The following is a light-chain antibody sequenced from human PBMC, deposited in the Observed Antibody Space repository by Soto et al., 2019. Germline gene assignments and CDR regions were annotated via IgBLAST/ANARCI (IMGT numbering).Light chain of an antibody. V-gene: IGLV2-14*01. CDR3: SSYTSSIDYV. J-gene: IGLJ1*01. CDR2: DVS. Sequence: QSVLTQPASVSGSPGQSITISCTGTSSDVGGYNYVSWYQQHPGKAPKLMIYDVSNRPSGVSIRFSGSKSGNTASLTISGLQAEDEADYYCSSYTSSIDYVFGTGTKVTVL. CDR1: SSDVGGYNY.